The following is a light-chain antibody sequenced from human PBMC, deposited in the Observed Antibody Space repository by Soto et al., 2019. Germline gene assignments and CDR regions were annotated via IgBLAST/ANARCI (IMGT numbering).Light chain of an antibody. J-gene: IGKJ1*01. Sequence: DIQMNQSPSTLSASVGARVTITCRASQSISSWLAWYQQKPGKAPKLLIYKASSLESGVPSRFSGSGPGTEFTLTIRSLQPDDFATYYCQQYNSYSWTFGQGPKVEIK. CDR2: KAS. V-gene: IGKV1-5*03. CDR1: QSISSW. CDR3: QQYNSYSWT.